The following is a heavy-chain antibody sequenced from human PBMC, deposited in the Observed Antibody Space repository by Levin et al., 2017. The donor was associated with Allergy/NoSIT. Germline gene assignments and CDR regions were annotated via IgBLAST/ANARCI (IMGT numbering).Heavy chain of an antibody. CDR3: ARGRGYSYGLENNFGY. CDR2: INIDGSST. CDR1: GFTFSTYW. V-gene: IGHV3-74*01. J-gene: IGHJ4*02. D-gene: IGHD5-18*01. Sequence: PGGSLRLSCAASGFTFSTYWLHWVRQAPGKGLVWVSRINIDGSSTTYADSVRGRFTISRDNAKNTLYLQMNSLRAEDTAVYYCARGRGYSYGLENNFGYWGQGTLVTVSS.